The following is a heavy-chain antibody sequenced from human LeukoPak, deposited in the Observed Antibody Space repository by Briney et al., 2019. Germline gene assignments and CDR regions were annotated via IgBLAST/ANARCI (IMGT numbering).Heavy chain of an antibody. D-gene: IGHD6-19*01. CDR2: INPNSGGT. V-gene: IGHV1-2*02. CDR1: GYTFTGYY. CDR3: ARRQRGTSGWGTWFDP. J-gene: IGHJ5*02. Sequence: GASVKVSCKASGYTFTGYYMHWVRQAPGQGLEWMGWINPNSGGTNYAQKFQGRVTMTRDTSISTAYMELSSLRSQDTAVYYCARRQRGTSGWGTWFDPWGQGTLVTVSS.